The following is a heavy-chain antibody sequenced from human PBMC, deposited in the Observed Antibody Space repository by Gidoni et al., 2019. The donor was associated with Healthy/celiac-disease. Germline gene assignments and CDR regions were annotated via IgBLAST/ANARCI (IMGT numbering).Heavy chain of an antibody. Sequence: EVQLLESGGGVSQHGGSLRLYCAASGFTFSSYAMSWVRQAPGKGLEWVSAISGSGGSTYYADSVKVRFTISRANSTNTLYLQMNSLRAEDTAVYYCTAMAFFGWFDPWGQGTLVTVSS. CDR2: ISGSGGST. CDR1: GFTFSSYA. J-gene: IGHJ5*02. V-gene: IGHV3-23*01. CDR3: TAMAFFGWFDP. D-gene: IGHD5-18*01.